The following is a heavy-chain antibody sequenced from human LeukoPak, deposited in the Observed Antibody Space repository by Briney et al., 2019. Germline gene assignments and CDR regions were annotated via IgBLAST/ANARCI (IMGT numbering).Heavy chain of an antibody. D-gene: IGHD6-13*01. CDR3: ARPVQYSSSWDFDY. CDR2: MNPNSGNT. J-gene: IGHJ4*02. Sequence: ASVKVSCKASGYTFTSYDINWVRQATGQGLEWMGWMNPNSGNTGYAQKFQGRVTMTRNISISTAYMELSSLRSEDTAVYYCARPVQYSSSWDFDYWGQGTLVTVSS. V-gene: IGHV1-8*01. CDR1: GYTFTSYD.